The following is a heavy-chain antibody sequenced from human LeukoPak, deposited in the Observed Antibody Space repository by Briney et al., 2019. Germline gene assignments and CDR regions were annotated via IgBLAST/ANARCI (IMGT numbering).Heavy chain of an antibody. CDR1: GFTFSSYW. Sequence: TGGSLRLPCAASGFTFSSYWMHWVRQVPGKGLVWVSRIISDGSNTAYAGSVKGRFTISRDNAKNSLYLQMNSLRAEDTAVYYCARDGIVVVPAAPYYYYYYMDAWGRGTTVTVSS. CDR3: ARDGIVVVPAAPYYYYYYMDA. J-gene: IGHJ6*03. CDR2: IISDGSNT. D-gene: IGHD2-2*01. V-gene: IGHV3-74*01.